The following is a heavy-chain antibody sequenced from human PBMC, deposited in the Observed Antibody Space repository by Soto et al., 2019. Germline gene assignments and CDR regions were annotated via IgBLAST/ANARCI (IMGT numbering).Heavy chain of an antibody. V-gene: IGHV4-61*08. J-gene: IGHJ6*02. CDR2: IYSSGSA. CDR1: GDSVSSGGYY. CDR3: ARGFSSVSMDA. Sequence: PSETLSLTCTVSGDSVSSGGYYWSWIRQPPGKGLEWIGYIYSSGSANYNPSLKSRVTISRDTSKNQLSLKVASVTAADTAGYYCARGFSSVSMDAWGQGTTVTVSS. D-gene: IGHD6-19*01.